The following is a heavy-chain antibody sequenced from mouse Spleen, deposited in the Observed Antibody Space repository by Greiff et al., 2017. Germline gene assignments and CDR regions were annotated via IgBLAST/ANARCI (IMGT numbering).Heavy chain of an antibody. CDR2: ISSGGSYT. Sequence: EVHLVESGGDLAKPGGSLKLSCAASGFTFSSYGMSWVRQTPDKRLEWVATISSGGSYTYYPDSVKGRFTFSRDNAKNTLYLQMSSLKSEDTAMYYCARQSNSWFAYWGQGTLVTVSA. CDR1: GFTFSSYG. J-gene: IGHJ3*01. CDR3: ARQSNSWFAY. V-gene: IGHV5-6*01. D-gene: IGHD4-1*01.